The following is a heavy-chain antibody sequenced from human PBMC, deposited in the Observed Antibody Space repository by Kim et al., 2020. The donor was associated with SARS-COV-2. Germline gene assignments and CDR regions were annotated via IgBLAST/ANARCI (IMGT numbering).Heavy chain of an antibody. Sequence: SETLSLTCTVSGDSISSYYWSWIRQPPGKGLEWIGYIYYSGSTNYNPSLKSRVTISVDTSRDQFSLKLSSVTAADTAVYYCARDLGGYGRNWYMGHFAYWGQGALVTVSS. CDR1: GDSISSYY. CDR3: ARDLGGYGRNWYMGHFAY. CDR2: IYYSGST. V-gene: IGHV4-59*01. D-gene: IGHD6-13*01. J-gene: IGHJ4*02.